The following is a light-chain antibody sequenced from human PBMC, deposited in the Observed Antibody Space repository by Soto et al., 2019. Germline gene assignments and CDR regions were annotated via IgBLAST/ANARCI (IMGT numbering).Light chain of an antibody. CDR2: AAS. CDR1: QTISWY. Sequence: DIQMTQSPSSLSVSVGERVTITCRASQTISWYLNWYQQKPGKAPNLLIYAASNLQSGVPSRFSGSGSGTDFTLTISSLQPEDFATYYCQQSYTTPRTFGQGTKVEIK. CDR3: QQSYTTPRT. V-gene: IGKV1-39*01. J-gene: IGKJ1*01.